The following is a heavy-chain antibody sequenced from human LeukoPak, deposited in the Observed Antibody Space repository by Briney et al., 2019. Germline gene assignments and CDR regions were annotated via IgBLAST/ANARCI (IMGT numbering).Heavy chain of an antibody. CDR2: IYSGGST. D-gene: IGHD3-9*01. CDR3: ARDSPRTGRYFDWLLFDY. Sequence: QPGGSLRLSCAASGFTVGSNYMSWVRQAPGKGLEWVSVIYSGGSTYYADSVKGRFTISRDNSKNTLYLQMNSLRAEDTAVYYCARDSPRTGRYFDWLLFDYWGQGTLVTVSS. V-gene: IGHV3-66*01. CDR1: GFTVGSNY. J-gene: IGHJ4*02.